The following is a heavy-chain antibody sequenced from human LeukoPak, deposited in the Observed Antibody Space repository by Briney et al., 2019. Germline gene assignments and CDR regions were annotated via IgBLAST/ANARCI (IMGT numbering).Heavy chain of an antibody. J-gene: IGHJ4*02. CDR3: AVSNRYNWRGAYYFDY. CDR2: INPSGGST. V-gene: IGHV1-46*01. CDR1: GYTFTSYY. D-gene: IGHD1-20*01. Sequence: ASVKVSCKASGYTFTSYYMHWVRQAPGQGLEWMGIINPSGGSTSYAQKFQGRVTMTRDMSTSTVYMELRSLRSDDTAVYYCAVSNRYNWRGAYYFDYWGQGTLVTVSS.